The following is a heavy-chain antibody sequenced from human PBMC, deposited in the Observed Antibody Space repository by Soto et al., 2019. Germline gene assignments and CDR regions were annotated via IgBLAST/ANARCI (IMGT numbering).Heavy chain of an antibody. Sequence: SGGSLRLSCAASGFTFSSYWMHWVRQAPGKGLVWVSRISSDGSRTNYADSVKGRFTISRDNAKNTLYLQMNSLRAEDTAVYYCAREMKLPYYYYGMDVWGQGTTVTVSS. CDR2: ISSDGSRT. V-gene: IGHV3-74*01. J-gene: IGHJ6*02. CDR1: GFTFSSYW. CDR3: AREMKLPYYYYGMDV. D-gene: IGHD1-26*01.